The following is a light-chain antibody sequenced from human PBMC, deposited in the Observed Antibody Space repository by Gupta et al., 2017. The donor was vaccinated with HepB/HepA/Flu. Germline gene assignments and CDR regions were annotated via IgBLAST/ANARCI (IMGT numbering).Light chain of an antibody. J-gene: IGKJ3*01. CDR1: QSISSY. CDR2: EAS. CDR3: QQRSNWLLT. Sequence: EIVLTQSPATLSLSPGERATLSCRASQSISSYLAWYQQKPGQAPRLLIYEASNRATGIPARFSGSGSVTDFTLTISSLEPEDFAVYYCQQRSNWLLTFGHGTKVDIK. V-gene: IGKV3-11*01.